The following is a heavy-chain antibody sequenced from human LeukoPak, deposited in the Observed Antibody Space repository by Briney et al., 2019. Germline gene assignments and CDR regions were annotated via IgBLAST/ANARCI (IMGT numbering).Heavy chain of an antibody. V-gene: IGHV3-30*04. CDR3: ARDFGGLRWNYYFDY. J-gene: IGHJ4*02. D-gene: IGHD4-23*01. Sequence: GGSLRLSCAASGFIFSDYAMHWVRQAPGKGLEWVAIISHDGSNKYHADSVKGRFTISRDNSKNTLYLQMNSLIDEDTAVNLCARDFGGLRWNYYFDYWGQGTLVTVSS. CDR1: GFIFSDYA. CDR2: ISHDGSNK.